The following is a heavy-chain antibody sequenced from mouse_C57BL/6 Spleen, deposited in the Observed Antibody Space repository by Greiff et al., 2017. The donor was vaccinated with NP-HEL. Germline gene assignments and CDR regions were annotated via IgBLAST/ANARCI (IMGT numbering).Heavy chain of an antibody. CDR2: IRYDGST. CDR1: GYSITSGYY. CDR3: ARGRTYDFDY. V-gene: IGHV3-6*01. Sequence: EVKVEESGPGLVKPSQSLSLTCSVTGYSITSGYYWNWIRQFPGNKLEWMGYIRYDGSTNYNPSLKNRNSITRDTSKNQFFLKLNAVTTEDTATYDCARGRTYDFDYWGQGTTLTVSS. D-gene: IGHD2-12*01. J-gene: IGHJ2*01.